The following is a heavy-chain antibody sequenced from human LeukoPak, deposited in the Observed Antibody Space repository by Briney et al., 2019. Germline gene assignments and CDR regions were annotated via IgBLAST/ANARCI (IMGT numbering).Heavy chain of an antibody. CDR2: SNTDGSST. J-gene: IGHJ4*02. CDR3: ARAITIFGVAPEAFDH. V-gene: IGHV3-74*01. CDR1: GFTFSSHW. Sequence: GGSLRLSCAASGFTFSSHWMNWVRQAPGKGLVWVSRSNTDGSSTSYADSVKGRFTISRDNAKNSLYLQMNSLRAEDTAVYYCARAITIFGVAPEAFDHWGQGTLVTVSS. D-gene: IGHD3-3*01.